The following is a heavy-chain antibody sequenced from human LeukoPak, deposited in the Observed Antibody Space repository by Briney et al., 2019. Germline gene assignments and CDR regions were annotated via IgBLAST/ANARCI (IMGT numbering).Heavy chain of an antibody. CDR2: INTDGTVT. D-gene: IGHD6-19*01. V-gene: IGHV3-74*01. CDR3: ATKQWLAPPPDS. CDR1: GFTFSKYW. Sequence: GGSLRLSCAASGFTFSKYWMLWVRQSPGKGLESVSRINTDGTVTTYADSVKGRFTVSRDNADNTMFLQRNSVRDEDTAVYYCATKQWLAPPPDSWGQGTPVTVSS. J-gene: IGHJ4*02.